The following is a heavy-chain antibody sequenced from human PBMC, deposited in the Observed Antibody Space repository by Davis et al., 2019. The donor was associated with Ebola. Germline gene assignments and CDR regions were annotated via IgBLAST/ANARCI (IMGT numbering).Heavy chain of an antibody. CDR1: GGFMNSYY. CDR2: IYYSGST. CDR3: ARRADYPKNGMDV. V-gene: IGHV4-59*08. Sequence: SETLSLTCTVSGGFMNSYYWTWIRQSPGKGLECIGYIYYSGSTKYNPSLKSRVTMSVDTSKKQFSLTLTSVTAADTAVYYCARRADYPKNGMDVWGQGTTVTVSS. D-gene: IGHD5-12*01. J-gene: IGHJ6*02.